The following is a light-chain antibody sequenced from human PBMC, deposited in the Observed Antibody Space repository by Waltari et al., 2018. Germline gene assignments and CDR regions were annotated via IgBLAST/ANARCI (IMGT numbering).Light chain of an antibody. CDR3: MQAKFWPWT. CDR1: QSLVHTDGSTY. V-gene: IGKV2-30*02. CDR2: QVS. J-gene: IGKJ1*01. Sequence: EVEMTQSTLTLPVTLGQPASISCRSTQSLVHTDGSTYVSWYHQRPGQSPRRLIYQVSKRDSGVPDRFSGSGSGTDFTLDISRVEAEDLGFYYCMQAKFWPWTFGQGTEVEIK.